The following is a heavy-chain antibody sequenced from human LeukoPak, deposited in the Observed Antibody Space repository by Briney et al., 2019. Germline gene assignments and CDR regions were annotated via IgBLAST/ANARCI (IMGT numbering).Heavy chain of an antibody. CDR2: IYSGGST. CDR1: GFTVSSNY. V-gene: IGHV3-53*01. J-gene: IGHJ4*02. D-gene: IGHD1-26*01. CDR3: AREPTSGGYFDY. Sequence: PGGSLRLSCAASGFTVSSNYMSWVRQAPGKGLAWVSVIYSGGSTYYADSVKGRFTISRDNSKNMLYLQMNSLRAEDTAVYYCAREPTSGGYFDYWGQGTLVTVSS.